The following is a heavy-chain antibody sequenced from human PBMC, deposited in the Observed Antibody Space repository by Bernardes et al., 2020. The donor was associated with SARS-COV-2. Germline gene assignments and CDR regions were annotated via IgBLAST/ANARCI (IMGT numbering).Heavy chain of an antibody. CDR3: ARAPPEAAAGMGLFDY. V-gene: IGHV4-39*01. D-gene: IGHD6-13*01. CDR2: IYYTWST. Sequence: SEPLSLTCTVSGCSISTSTYYWGWIRQSPGKGREWIGTIYYTWSTYYNPSLKSRVTISVDTSKNQFSLRLTSVTAADTSVYYCARAPPEAAAGMGLFDYWGQGTLVTVSS. CDR1: GCSISTSTYY. J-gene: IGHJ4*02.